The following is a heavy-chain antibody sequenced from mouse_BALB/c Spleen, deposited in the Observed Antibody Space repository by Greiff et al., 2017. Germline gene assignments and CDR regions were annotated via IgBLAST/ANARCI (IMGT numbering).Heavy chain of an antibody. V-gene: IGHV1S34*01. CDR2: ISCYNGAT. J-gene: IGHJ4*01. CDR3: ASSDGYYGGYAMDY. Sequence: LVKTGASVKISCKASGYSFTGYYMHWVKQSHGKSLEWIGYISCYNGATSYNQKFKGKATFTVDTSSSTAYMQFNSLTSEDSAVYYCASSDGYYGGYAMDYWGQGTSVTVSS. CDR1: GYSFTGYY. D-gene: IGHD2-3*01.